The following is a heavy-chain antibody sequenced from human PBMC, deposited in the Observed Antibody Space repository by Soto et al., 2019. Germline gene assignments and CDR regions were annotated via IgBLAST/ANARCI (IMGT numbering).Heavy chain of an antibody. CDR1: GFTFSSYG. CDR3: ARDRGYGGDSGDPGY. D-gene: IGHD2-21*02. V-gene: IGHV3-30*03. Sequence: QVQLVESGGGVVQPGRSLRLSCAASGFTFSSYGMHWVRQAPGKGLEWVAVISYDGSNKFYADSVKGRFTISRDNSKNTLYLQMNSLRAEDTAVYYCARDRGYGGDSGDPGYWGQGTLVTVSS. J-gene: IGHJ4*02. CDR2: ISYDGSNK.